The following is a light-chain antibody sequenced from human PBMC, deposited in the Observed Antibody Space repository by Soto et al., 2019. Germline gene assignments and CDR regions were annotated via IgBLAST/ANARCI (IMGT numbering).Light chain of an antibody. J-gene: IGKJ4*01. CDR3: QQYGSSPRT. V-gene: IGKV3-20*01. CDR1: QRVISSS. Sequence: EIVLTQSPGTLSLSPGERATLSCRASQRVISSSLSWYQQKPGQSPRLLISSASTSSTGIPGRFSGSGSGKDFSPTISKLEPEDFAVYYCQQYGSSPRTFGGGTKVDIK. CDR2: SAS.